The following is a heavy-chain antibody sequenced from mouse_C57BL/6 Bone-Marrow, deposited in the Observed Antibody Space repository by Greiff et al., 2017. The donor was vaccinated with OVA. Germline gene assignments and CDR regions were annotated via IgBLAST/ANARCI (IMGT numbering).Heavy chain of an antibody. CDR1: GYTFTSYT. Sequence: QVQLQQSGAELARPGASVKMSCKASGYTFTSYTMHWVKQRPGQGLEWIGSINPSSGYTKYNQKFKDKATLTADKSSNTAYMQLSILSSEESAVSYCAREDGNWFAYWGQGTLVTVSA. J-gene: IGHJ3*01. CDR3: AREDGNWFAY. D-gene: IGHD2-1*01. V-gene: IGHV1-4*01. CDR2: INPSSGYT.